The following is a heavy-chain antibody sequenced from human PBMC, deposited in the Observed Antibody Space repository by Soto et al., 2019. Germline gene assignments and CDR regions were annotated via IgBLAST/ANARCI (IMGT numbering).Heavy chain of an antibody. D-gene: IGHD3-3*01. Sequence: PSETLSLTCTVSGGSISSGDYYWSWIRQPPGKGLEWIGYIYYSGSTYYNPSLKSRVTISVDTSKNQFSLKLSSVTAADTAAYYCATVDYDFWSGLAYWGQGTLVTVSS. CDR3: ATVDYDFWSGLAY. CDR1: GGSISSGDYY. V-gene: IGHV4-30-4*01. J-gene: IGHJ4*02. CDR2: IYYSGST.